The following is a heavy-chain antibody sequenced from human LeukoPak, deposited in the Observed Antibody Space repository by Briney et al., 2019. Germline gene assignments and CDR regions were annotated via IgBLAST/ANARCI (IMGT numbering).Heavy chain of an antibody. CDR1: GFTFSNAW. Sequence: PGGSLRLSCAASGFTFSNAWMSWVRQAPGKGLEWVSSISSSSSYIYYADSVKGRFTISRDNAKNSLSLQMNSLRAEDTAVYYCARSRRGGWDAFDIWGHGTMVTVSS. CDR2: ISSSSSYI. CDR3: ARSRRGGWDAFDI. V-gene: IGHV3-21*01. J-gene: IGHJ3*02. D-gene: IGHD5-12*01.